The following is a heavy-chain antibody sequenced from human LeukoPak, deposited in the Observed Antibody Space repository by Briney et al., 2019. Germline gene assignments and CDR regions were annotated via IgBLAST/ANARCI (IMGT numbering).Heavy chain of an antibody. CDR2: SNNSGET. CDR3: ARQPGGTAAFDI. D-gene: IGHD1-14*01. Sequence: PETLSLTCTLPGVSMTNYYWSRIRQPPREGLEWIAYSNNSGETKYNHSLKSRITISVDTSKNEFSLKLSSVTAADTAVYYCARQPGGTAAFDIWGQGTTVTVSA. CDR1: GVSMTNYY. V-gene: IGHV4-59*08. J-gene: IGHJ3*02.